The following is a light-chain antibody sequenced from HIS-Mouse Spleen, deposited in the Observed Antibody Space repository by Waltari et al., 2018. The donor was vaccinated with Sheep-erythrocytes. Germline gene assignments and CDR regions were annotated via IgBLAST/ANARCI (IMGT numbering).Light chain of an antibody. J-gene: IGLJ1*01. CDR1: SRDVGGYNY. CDR3: CSYAGSYNHV. V-gene: IGLV2-11*01. CDR2: DVS. Sequence: QSALTQPRPVSGSPGPSVTISCPGTSRDVGGYNYVSWYQQHPGKAPKLMIYDVSKRPSGVPDRFSGSKSGNTASLTISGLQAEDEADYYCCSYAGSYNHVFATGTKVTVL.